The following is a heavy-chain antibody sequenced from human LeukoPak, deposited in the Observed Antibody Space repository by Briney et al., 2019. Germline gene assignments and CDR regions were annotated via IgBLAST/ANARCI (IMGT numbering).Heavy chain of an antibody. CDR2: IYYSGST. D-gene: IGHD4-11*01. CDR1: GGSISSYY. J-gene: IGHJ5*02. Sequence: SETLSLTCTVSGGSISSYYWSWIRQPPGKGLEWIGYIYYSGSTNYNPSLKSRVTISVDTSKNQFSLKLSSVTAADTAVYYCARRTPYRATKNWFAPGGQGTLVTVSS. V-gene: IGHV4-59*08. CDR3: ARRTPYRATKNWFAP.